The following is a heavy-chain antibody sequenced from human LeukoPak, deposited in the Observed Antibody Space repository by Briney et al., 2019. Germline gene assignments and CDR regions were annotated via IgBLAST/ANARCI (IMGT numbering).Heavy chain of an antibody. Sequence: SETLSLTCTVSGVSISSYYWSWIRQPPGKGLEWIGYIYYSGSTNYNPSLKSRVTISVDTSKNQFSLKLSSVTAADTAVYYCAREGYSYGLDYWGQGTLVTVPS. J-gene: IGHJ4*02. D-gene: IGHD5-18*01. CDR2: IYYSGST. V-gene: IGHV4-59*01. CDR3: AREGYSYGLDY. CDR1: GVSISSYY.